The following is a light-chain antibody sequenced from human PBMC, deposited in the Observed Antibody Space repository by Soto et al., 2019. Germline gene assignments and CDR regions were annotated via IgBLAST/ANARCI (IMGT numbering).Light chain of an antibody. J-gene: IGKJ3*01. Sequence: DIQMTQSPSTLSASVGDRVTITCRASQSMTSWLAWYQQKPGKAPKLLIYKASSLESGVPSRFSGSGSGTEFTLTISTLQPDDFATYYCLQYNSYPFTFGPGTKVDIK. CDR1: QSMTSW. V-gene: IGKV1-5*03. CDR2: KAS. CDR3: LQYNSYPFT.